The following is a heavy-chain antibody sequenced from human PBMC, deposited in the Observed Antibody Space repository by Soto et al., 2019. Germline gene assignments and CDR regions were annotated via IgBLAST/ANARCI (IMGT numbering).Heavy chain of an antibody. CDR3: ARETGSGSFYFDY. V-gene: IGHV3-30*03. Sequence: PGGSLRLSCAASGFTFSDYAMHWVRQAPGKGLEWVAVVSHDGRNTHYADSVKGRFTISRDSSKNSLYLQMNSLRAEDTAAYYYARETGSGSFYFDYWGQGALVTVSS. D-gene: IGHD3-10*01. CDR2: VSHDGRNT. CDR1: GFTFSDYA. J-gene: IGHJ4*02.